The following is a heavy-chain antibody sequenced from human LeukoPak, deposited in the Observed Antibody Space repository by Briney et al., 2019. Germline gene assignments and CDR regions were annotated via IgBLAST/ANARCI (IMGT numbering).Heavy chain of an antibody. Sequence: PGGPLRLSCAASAFTFSSYAMHWVRQAPGKGLEWVAVISYDGSNKYYADSVKGRFTISRDNSKNTLYLQMNSLRAEDTAVYYCARDIRDYGDYNWFDPWGQGTLVTVSS. CDR2: ISYDGSNK. CDR1: AFTFSSYA. D-gene: IGHD4-17*01. CDR3: ARDIRDYGDYNWFDP. V-gene: IGHV3-30*04. J-gene: IGHJ5*02.